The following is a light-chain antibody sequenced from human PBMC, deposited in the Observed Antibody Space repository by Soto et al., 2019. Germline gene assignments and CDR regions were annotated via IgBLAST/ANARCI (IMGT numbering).Light chain of an antibody. J-gene: IGLJ1*01. CDR1: SSDVGGYNY. CDR2: EVS. CDR3: SSYTSSITPYV. Sequence: QSDLTQPASVSGSPGQSITISCTGKSSDVGGYNYVSWYQQHPGKAPKLMIYEVSNRPSGVSNRFSGPKSGNTASLTISGLQADDEAYYYCSSYTSSITPYVFGTVTKLTVL. V-gene: IGLV2-14*01.